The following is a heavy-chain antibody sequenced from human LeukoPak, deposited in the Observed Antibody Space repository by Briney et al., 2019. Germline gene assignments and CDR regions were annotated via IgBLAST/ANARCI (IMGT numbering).Heavy chain of an antibody. D-gene: IGHD5-18*01. V-gene: IGHV3-53*01. CDR1: GFTVSSNY. J-gene: IGHJ4*02. CDR2: IYSGGST. Sequence: GGSLRLSCAASGFTVSSNYMSWVRQAPGKGLEWVSVIYSGGSTYYADSVKGRFTISRGNSKNTLYLQMNSLRAEDTAVYYCARLRGYSYGYLDHWGQGTLVTVSS. CDR3: ARLRGYSYGYLDH.